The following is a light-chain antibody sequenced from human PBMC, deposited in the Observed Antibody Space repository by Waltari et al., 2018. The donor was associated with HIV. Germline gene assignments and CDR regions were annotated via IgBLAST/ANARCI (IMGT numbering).Light chain of an antibody. CDR1: SSDVGGYNY. V-gene: IGLV2-14*01. J-gene: IGLJ1*01. CDR2: EVS. CDR3: SSYRSSSTLEV. Sequence: QSALTHPASVSGSPGQSITISCTGTSSDVGGYNYVSWYQQHPGKAPKLMIYEVSNRPSGVSNRFSGSKSGNTASLTISGLQAEDEADYYCSSYRSSSTLEVFGTGTKVTVL.